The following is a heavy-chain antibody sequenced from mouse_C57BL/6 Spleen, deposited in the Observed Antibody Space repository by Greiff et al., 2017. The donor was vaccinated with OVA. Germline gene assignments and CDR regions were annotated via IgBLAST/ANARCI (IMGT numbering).Heavy chain of an antibody. D-gene: IGHD6-1*01. Sequence: VQLQQSGPGLVQPSQSLSITCTVSGFSLTSYGVHWVRQSPGKGLEWLGVIWSGGSTDYNAAFISRLSISKDNSKSQVFFKMNSLQADDTAIYYCARNFNLSYWYFDVWGTGTTVTVSS. CDR1: GFSLTSYG. V-gene: IGHV2-2*01. CDR3: ARNFNLSYWYFDV. CDR2: IWSGGST. J-gene: IGHJ1*03.